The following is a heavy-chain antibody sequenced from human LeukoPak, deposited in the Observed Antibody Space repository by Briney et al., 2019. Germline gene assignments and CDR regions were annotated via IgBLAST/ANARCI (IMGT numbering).Heavy chain of an antibody. Sequence: ASVKVSCKASGYTFTSYAMHWVRQAPGQRLEWMGWINAGNGNTKYSQEFQGRVTITRDTSASTAYMELSSLRSEDMAVYYCARGIAVAGLHTFFDYWGQGTLVTVSS. V-gene: IGHV1-3*03. J-gene: IGHJ4*02. CDR2: INAGNGNT. CDR3: ARGIAVAGLHTFFDY. CDR1: GYTFTSYA. D-gene: IGHD6-19*01.